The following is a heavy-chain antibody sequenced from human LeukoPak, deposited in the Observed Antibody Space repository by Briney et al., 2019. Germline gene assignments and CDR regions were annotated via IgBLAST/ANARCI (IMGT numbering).Heavy chain of an antibody. Sequence: ASVKVSCKASGYTFTYHYLHWVRQAPGQALEWMGWITPFNGDTNYAQQFQDRVTITRDRSRNTVYMELNSLRFEDTAMYYCARSPFSGDDDAFDIWGQGTMVTVSS. CDR1: GYTFTYHY. D-gene: IGHD5-12*01. CDR3: ARSPFSGDDDAFDI. CDR2: ITPFNGDT. J-gene: IGHJ3*02. V-gene: IGHV1-45*02.